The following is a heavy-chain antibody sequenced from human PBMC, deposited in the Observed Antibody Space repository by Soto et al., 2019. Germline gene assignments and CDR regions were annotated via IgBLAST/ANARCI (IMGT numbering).Heavy chain of an antibody. CDR1: GYTFTGYY. J-gene: IGHJ5*02. CDR3: ARDSSSSFGFDP. V-gene: IGHV1-2*02. CDR2: INPNSGGT. Sequence: ASVKVSCKASGYTFTGYYMHWVRQAPGQGLEWMGWINPNSGGTNYAQKFQGRVTMTRDTSISTAHMELSRLRSDDTAVYYCARDSSSSFGFDPWGQGTLVTVSS. D-gene: IGHD6-6*01.